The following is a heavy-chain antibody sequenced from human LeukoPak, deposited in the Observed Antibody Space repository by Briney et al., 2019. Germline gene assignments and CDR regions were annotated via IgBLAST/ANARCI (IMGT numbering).Heavy chain of an antibody. D-gene: IGHD1/OR15-1a*01. Sequence: GGSLRLSCAASGFTFSIYSMNWVRQAPGKGLEWVSVIYGDDETNYADSVKGRFTISRDNSKNTLYLQMNSLRADDTAVYYCAREAVMPVAPVKIGTSDRPLYEYYGLDVWGQGTTVTVS. J-gene: IGHJ6*02. CDR2: IYGDDET. CDR3: AREAVMPVAPVKIGTSDRPLYEYYGLDV. V-gene: IGHV3-53*01. CDR1: GFTFSIYS.